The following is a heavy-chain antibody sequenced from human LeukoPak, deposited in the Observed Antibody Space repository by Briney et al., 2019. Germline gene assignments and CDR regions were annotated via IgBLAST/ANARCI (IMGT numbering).Heavy chain of an antibody. D-gene: IGHD6-19*01. V-gene: IGHV4-39*01. CDR2: IYYSGST. J-gene: IGHJ4*02. Sequence: SETLSLTCTVSGGSISSSSYYWGWIRQPPGKGLEWIGSIYYSGSTYYNPSLKRRVTISVDTSNNQFSLKLSSVTAADTAVYYCARLSYSSGWYFDYWGQGTLVTVSS. CDR3: ARLSYSSGWYFDY. CDR1: GGSISSSSYY.